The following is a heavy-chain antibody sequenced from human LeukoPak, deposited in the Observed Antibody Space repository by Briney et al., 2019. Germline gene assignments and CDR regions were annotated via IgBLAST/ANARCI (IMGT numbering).Heavy chain of an antibody. CDR1: GFTFSSYA. CDR3: ARDIVVVVWYYGMDV. V-gene: IGHV3-30-3*01. Sequence: PGGSLRLSCAASGFTFSSYAMHWVRQAPGKGLEWVAVISYDGSNKYYADSVKGRFTISRDNSKNTLYLQMNSLRAEDTAVYYCARDIVVVVWYYGMDVWSQGTTVTVSS. J-gene: IGHJ6*02. CDR2: ISYDGSNK. D-gene: IGHD2-15*01.